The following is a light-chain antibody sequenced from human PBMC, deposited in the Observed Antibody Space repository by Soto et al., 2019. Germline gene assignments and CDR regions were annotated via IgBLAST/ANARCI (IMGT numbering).Light chain of an antibody. Sequence: DIQMTQSPSTLSASVGDRVTITCRASQSISSWLAWYQQXXXXAPKLLIYDASSLESGVPSRFSGSGSGTEFTLTISSLQPDDFATYYCQQYNSYSLTFGGGTKVEIK. V-gene: IGKV1-5*01. CDR2: DAS. CDR1: QSISSW. CDR3: QQYNSYSLT. J-gene: IGKJ4*01.